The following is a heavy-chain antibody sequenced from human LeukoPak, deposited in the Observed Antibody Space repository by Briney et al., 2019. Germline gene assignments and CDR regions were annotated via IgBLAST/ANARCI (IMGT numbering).Heavy chain of an antibody. J-gene: IGHJ4*02. D-gene: IGHD6-13*01. Sequence: PSETLSLTCTVSGGSISSDYWSWIRQPPGKGLEWIGYIYYSGSTNYNPPLKSRVTISVDTSKNQFSLKLSSVTAADTAVYYCARRGGIAAAGTYDYWGQGTLVTVSS. V-gene: IGHV4-59*01. CDR1: GGSISSDY. CDR2: IYYSGST. CDR3: ARRGGIAAAGTYDY.